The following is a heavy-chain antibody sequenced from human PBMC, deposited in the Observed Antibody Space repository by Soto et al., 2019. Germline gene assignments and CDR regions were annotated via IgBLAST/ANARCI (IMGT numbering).Heavy chain of an antibody. CDR1: GDTFSSYA. Sequence: SVKVSCKASGDTFSSYAISWVRQAPGQGLEWMGGIIPIFGTANYAQKFQGRVTTTADESTSTAYMELSSLRSEDTAVYYCARVASSCWYWFDDWGQVTSVTVS. J-gene: IGHJ5*02. V-gene: IGHV1-69*13. D-gene: IGHD6-13*01. CDR2: IIPIFGTA. CDR3: ARVASSCWYWFDD.